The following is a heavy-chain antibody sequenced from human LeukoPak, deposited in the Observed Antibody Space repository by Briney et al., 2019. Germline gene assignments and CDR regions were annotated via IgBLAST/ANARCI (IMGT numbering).Heavy chain of an antibody. CDR1: GGSFNTYY. Sequence: SETLSLTCAVYGGSFNTYYWSWIRQPPGKGLEWIGSIYYSGSTYYNPSLKSRVTISVDTSKNQFSLKLSSVTAADTAVYYCARRKITMIVVAPFDYWGQGTLVTVSS. CDR2: IYYSGST. CDR3: ARRKITMIVVAPFDY. D-gene: IGHD3-22*01. J-gene: IGHJ4*02. V-gene: IGHV4-39*01.